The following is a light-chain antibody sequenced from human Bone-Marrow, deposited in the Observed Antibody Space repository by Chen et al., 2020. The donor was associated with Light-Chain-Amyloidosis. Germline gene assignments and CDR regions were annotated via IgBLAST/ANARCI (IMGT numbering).Light chain of an antibody. J-gene: IGKJ2*01. CDR3: QQRSNWPPMYT. Sequence: EILLTQSPATLSLSPGERATLSCRASQTVVSFFAWYQQKPGQAPRLVIYDVSKRASGIPARFSGGESGTDFTLTISSLEPEDFAVYYCQQRSNWPPMYTFGQGTKLEIK. CDR1: QTVVSF. V-gene: IGKV3-11*01. CDR2: DVS.